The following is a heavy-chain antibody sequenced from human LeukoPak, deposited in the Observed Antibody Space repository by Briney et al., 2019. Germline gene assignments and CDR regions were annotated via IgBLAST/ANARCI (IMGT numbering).Heavy chain of an antibody. CDR1: GFTFSSYG. Sequence: GGSLRLSCAASGFTFSSYGMHWIRQAPGKGLEWVTFIRYDGSNKYYADSVKGRFTISRDNSKNTLNLHMNSLRAEDTAVYYCAKDPTHYRVWDYYETIGLSYWGQGTLVTVSS. CDR2: IRYDGSNK. D-gene: IGHD3-22*01. J-gene: IGHJ4*02. V-gene: IGHV3-30*02. CDR3: AKDPTHYRVWDYYETIGLSY.